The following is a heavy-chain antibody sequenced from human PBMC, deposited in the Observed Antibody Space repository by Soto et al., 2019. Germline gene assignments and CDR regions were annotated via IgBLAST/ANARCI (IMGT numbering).Heavy chain of an antibody. Sequence: GASVKVSCKASGYTFTGYYMHWVRQAPGQGLEWVGWINPNSGGTNYAQKFQGRVTMTRDTSISTAYMELSRLRSDDTAVYYCASLGLYCSGGSCYSNYWGQGTLVTVSS. CDR3: ASLGLYCSGGSCYSNY. V-gene: IGHV1-2*02. CDR2: INPNSGGT. D-gene: IGHD2-15*01. CDR1: GYTFTGYY. J-gene: IGHJ4*02.